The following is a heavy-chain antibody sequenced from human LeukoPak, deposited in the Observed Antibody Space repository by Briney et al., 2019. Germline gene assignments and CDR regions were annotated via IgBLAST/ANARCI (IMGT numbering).Heavy chain of an antibody. CDR1: SGSISGVGYY. Sequence: PSQTLSLTCTVSSGSISGVGYYWTWIRQPPGKGLEWIGYIFHSGSAHYNASLQNRVTISIDRDRSQFFLRLKSVTAADTAVYYCVSPRSPGIPSADALDIWGRGTMVTVSS. CDR2: IFHSGSA. J-gene: IGHJ3*02. CDR3: VSPRSPGIPSADALDI. D-gene: IGHD6-6*01. V-gene: IGHV4-30-2*01.